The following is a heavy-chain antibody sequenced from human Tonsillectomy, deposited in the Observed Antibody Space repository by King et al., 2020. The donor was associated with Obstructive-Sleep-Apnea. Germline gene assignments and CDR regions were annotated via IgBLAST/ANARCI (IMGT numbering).Heavy chain of an antibody. D-gene: IGHD5-12*01. CDR3: ASGYDVFGTQYPLDY. Sequence: VQLQESGPGLVRPSETLSLTCTVSSGSFSSYYWSWIRQPPGKGLEWIGNIYYSGSTNHNPSLRSRVTISVDTSKNQFSLKLSSVTAADTAVYYCASGYDVFGTQYPLDYWGQGNLVTVSS. J-gene: IGHJ4*02. CDR1: SGSFSSYY. V-gene: IGHV4-59*01. CDR2: IYYSGST.